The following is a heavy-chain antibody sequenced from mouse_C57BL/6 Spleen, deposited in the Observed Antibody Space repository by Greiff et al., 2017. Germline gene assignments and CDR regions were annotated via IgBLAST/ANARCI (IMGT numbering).Heavy chain of an antibody. Sequence: DVQLVESGGGLVKPGGSLKLSCAASGFTFSSYAMSWVRQTPEKRLEWVATISDGGSYTYYPDNVKGRFTISRDNAKNNLYLQMSHLKSEDTAMYYCARDTTAHFDYWGQGTTLTVSS. CDR2: ISDGGSYT. D-gene: IGHD1-2*01. CDR3: ARDTTAHFDY. V-gene: IGHV5-4*01. J-gene: IGHJ2*01. CDR1: GFTFSSYA.